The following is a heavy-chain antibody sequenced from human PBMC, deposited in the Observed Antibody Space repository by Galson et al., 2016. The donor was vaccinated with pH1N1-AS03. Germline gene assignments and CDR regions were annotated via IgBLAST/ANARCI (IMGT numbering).Heavy chain of an antibody. J-gene: IGHJ4*02. CDR1: GYTFTGFF. CDR2: INPNTGAA. CDR3: ANLYSVPHPVANDY. Sequence: SVKVSCKASGYTFTGFFMHWVRQAPGQGLEWMGRINPNTGAANYAQKFQGRVTMTRDTSISTAYMELSSLRSDDTAIYYYANLYSVPHPVANDYWGQGTLVTVSS. D-gene: IGHD2-21*01. V-gene: IGHV1-2*06.